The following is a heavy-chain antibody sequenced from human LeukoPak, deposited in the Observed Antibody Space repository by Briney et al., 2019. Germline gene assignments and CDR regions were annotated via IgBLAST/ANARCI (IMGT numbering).Heavy chain of an antibody. J-gene: IGHJ3*02. V-gene: IGHV3-11*06. D-gene: IGHD3-10*01. Sequence: GGSLRLSCAASGFTFSDYYMSWLRQAPGKGLEWVSYISSSSSYTNYADSVKGRFTISRDNAKNLLYLQMNSLRAEDTAVYYCARPQLLWFGEGGAFDIWGQGTMVTVSS. CDR1: GFTFSDYY. CDR3: ARPQLLWFGEGGAFDI. CDR2: ISSSSSYT.